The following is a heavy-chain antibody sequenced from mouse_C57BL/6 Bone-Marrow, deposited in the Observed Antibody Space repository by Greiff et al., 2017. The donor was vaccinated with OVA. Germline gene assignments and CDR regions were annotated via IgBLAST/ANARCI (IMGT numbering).Heavy chain of an antibody. Sequence: QVQLQQSGAELARPGASVKLSCKASGYTFTSYGISWVKQRTGPGLAWIGEIYPRSGNTYYTEKFTGKATLTADTSSSTAYMELRSLTAEDSAVYFGARSLGGDYWGKGTTLTVSS. CDR1: GYTFTSYG. D-gene: IGHD4-1*01. J-gene: IGHJ2*01. CDR2: IYPRSGNT. V-gene: IGHV1-81*01. CDR3: ARSLGGDY.